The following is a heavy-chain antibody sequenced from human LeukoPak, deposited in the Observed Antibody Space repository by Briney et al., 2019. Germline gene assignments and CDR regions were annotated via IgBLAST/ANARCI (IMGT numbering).Heavy chain of an antibody. V-gene: IGHV3-7*01. Sequence: VQPGGSLRLSCAASGFTFSNYWMYWVRQAPGKGLEWVANIKQDGSEKYYVDSVKGRFTISRDNAKNSLYLQMNSLRAEDTAVYYCARVAEVAARPFDYWGQGTLVTVSS. D-gene: IGHD6-6*01. CDR2: IKQDGSEK. J-gene: IGHJ4*02. CDR1: GFTFSNYW. CDR3: ARVAEVAARPFDY.